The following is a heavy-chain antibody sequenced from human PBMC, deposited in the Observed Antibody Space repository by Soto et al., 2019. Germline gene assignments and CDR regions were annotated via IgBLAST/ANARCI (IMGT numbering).Heavy chain of an antibody. CDR2: IYHGGSDT. J-gene: IGHJ6*02. V-gene: IGHV5-51*01. D-gene: IGHD3-10*01. CDR1: GYSFTSYW. CDR3: ARQYVAKVWFGNYYYYYGMDV. Sequence: GGALKIACKGSGYSFTSYWIGWGRQMPGEGLGWVGIIYHGGSDTRYSPSFQGQVTISADKSISTAYLQWSSLKASDTAMYYCARQYVAKVWFGNYYYYYGMDVWGQGTTVTVSS.